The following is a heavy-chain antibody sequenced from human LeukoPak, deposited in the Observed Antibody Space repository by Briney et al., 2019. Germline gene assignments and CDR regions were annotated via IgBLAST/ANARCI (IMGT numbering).Heavy chain of an antibody. D-gene: IGHD5-12*01. CDR2: ISSNGGST. Sequence: GGSLRLSCSASGFTFRSYAMHWVRQAAGKGLEYVSGISSNGGSTYYADSVKGRFTVFRDNSRNEVSLQMTSLRAEDTAIYYCLNGGFSAYDLDYWGQGTLVSVSS. J-gene: IGHJ4*02. CDR3: LNGGFSAYDLDY. V-gene: IGHV3-64D*09. CDR1: GFTFRSYA.